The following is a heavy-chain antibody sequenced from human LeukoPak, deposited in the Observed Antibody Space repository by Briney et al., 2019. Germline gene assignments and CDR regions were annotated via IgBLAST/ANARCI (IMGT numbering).Heavy chain of an antibody. CDR1: GGTFSSYA. D-gene: IGHD3-16*01. J-gene: IGHJ6*03. Sequence: GASVKVSCKASGGTFSSYAISWVRQAPGQGLEWMGGIIRIFGTANYAQKFQGRVTITADESTSTAYMELSSLRSEDTAVYYSARDLWGYYYMDVWGKGTTVTVSS. CDR2: IIRIFGTA. V-gene: IGHV1-69*13. CDR3: ARDLWGYYYMDV.